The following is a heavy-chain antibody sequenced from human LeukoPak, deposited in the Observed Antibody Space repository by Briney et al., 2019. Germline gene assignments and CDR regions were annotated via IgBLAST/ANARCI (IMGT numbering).Heavy chain of an antibody. J-gene: IGHJ4*02. Sequence: SETLSLTCTVSGGSISSYYWSWIWQPPGKGLEWIGEINHSGSANYNPSLKSRVTISVDTSKNQFSLKLSSVTAADTAVYYCARWEMPYSSGWYAYFDYWGQGTLVTVSS. D-gene: IGHD6-19*01. CDR3: ARWEMPYSSGWYAYFDY. CDR2: INHSGSA. CDR1: GGSISSYY. V-gene: IGHV4-34*01.